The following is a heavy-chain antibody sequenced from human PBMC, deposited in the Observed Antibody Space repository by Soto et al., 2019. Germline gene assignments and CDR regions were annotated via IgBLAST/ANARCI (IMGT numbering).Heavy chain of an antibody. CDR1: GYRFTSYW. D-gene: IGHD3-3*01. CDR3: ARRYYDFWSGYSTHFDY. CDR2: IYPGDSDT. V-gene: IGHV5-51*01. Sequence: GESLKISWRGSGYRFTSYWSVRVRQMPGKGLEWMGIIYPGDSDTRYSPSFQGQVTISADKSISTAYLQWSSLKASDTAMYYCARRYYDFWSGYSTHFDYWGQGALVTVSS. J-gene: IGHJ4*02.